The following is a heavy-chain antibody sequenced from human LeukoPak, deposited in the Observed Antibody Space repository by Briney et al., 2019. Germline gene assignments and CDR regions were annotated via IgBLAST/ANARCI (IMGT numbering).Heavy chain of an antibody. CDR1: GYTFTSYY. Sequence: ASVKVSCKASGYTFTSYYMHWVRQAPGQGLEWMGIINPSGGNTTYAQKFQGRVTMTRDTSTSTVYMELSSLRSEDTAVYYCAREVERHNYDYWGQGTLVTVSS. CDR2: INPSGGNT. J-gene: IGHJ4*02. D-gene: IGHD1-1*01. CDR3: AREVERHNYDY. V-gene: IGHV1-46*01.